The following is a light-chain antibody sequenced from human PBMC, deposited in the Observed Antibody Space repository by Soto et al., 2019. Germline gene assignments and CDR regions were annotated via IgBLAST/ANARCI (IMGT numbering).Light chain of an antibody. CDR2: SNN. J-gene: IGLJ1*01. CDR1: SSNIGSNT. Sequence: QALLPQPRSASRTPGQRVTISCSGSSSNIGSNTVNWYQQLPGTAPKLLIYSNNQRPSGVPDRFSGSKSGTSASLAISGLQSEDEADYYCAAWDDSLNGYVFGTGTKVTVL. CDR3: AAWDDSLNGYV. V-gene: IGLV1-44*01.